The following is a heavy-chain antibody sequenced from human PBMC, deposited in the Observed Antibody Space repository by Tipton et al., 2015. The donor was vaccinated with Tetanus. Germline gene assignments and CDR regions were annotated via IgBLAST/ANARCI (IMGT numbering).Heavy chain of an antibody. CDR1: GYTFRHYG. D-gene: IGHD3-22*01. CDR3: ARDRGDYIYYGMDV. CDR2: IDPNSGGT. Sequence: VQLVQSGAEVKKPGASVKVSCKASGYTFRHYGLNWVRQAPGQGLEWMGWIDPNSGGTVYAQKFQGRVTMTRDTSISTAYMELRSLRSDDTAVYYCARDRGDYIYYGMDVWGPGTTVTVS. J-gene: IGHJ6*02. V-gene: IGHV1-2*02.